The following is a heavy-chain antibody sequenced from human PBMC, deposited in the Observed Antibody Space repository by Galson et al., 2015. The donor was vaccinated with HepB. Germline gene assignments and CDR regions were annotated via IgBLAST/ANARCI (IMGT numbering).Heavy chain of an antibody. CDR1: GYVFINYW. V-gene: IGHV5-51*01. CDR3: ARARGEARDSFDM. CDR2: IYPGDSDR. Sequence: QSGAEVKKPGESLKISCQGSGYVFINYWIGWVRQMPGKGLEWLGIIYPGDSDRRYSPSFQGQVTMSADKSTSTVYLQWSSLRASDTAIYYCARARGEARDSFDMWGQGTMVTVSS. J-gene: IGHJ3*02. D-gene: IGHD3-16*01.